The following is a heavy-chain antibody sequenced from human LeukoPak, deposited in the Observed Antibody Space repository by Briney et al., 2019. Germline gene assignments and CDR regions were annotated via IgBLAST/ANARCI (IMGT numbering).Heavy chain of an antibody. CDR1: GYSFSSYW. Sequence: GESLKISCKASGYSFSSYWIGWVRQMPGKGLEWMGNIYAGDSDTRYSPSFQGQVTISVDKSINTAYLQWSSLKASDTAMYYCVRRRSGTNSDYWGQGTLVSVSS. V-gene: IGHV5-51*01. D-gene: IGHD1-26*01. J-gene: IGHJ4*02. CDR3: VRRRSGTNSDY. CDR2: IYAGDSDT.